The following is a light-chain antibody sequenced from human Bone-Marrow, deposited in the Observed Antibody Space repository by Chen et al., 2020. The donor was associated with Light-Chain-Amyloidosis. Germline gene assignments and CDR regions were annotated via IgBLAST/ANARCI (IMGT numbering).Light chain of an antibody. V-gene: IGLV3-25*03. Sequence: SYELTQPPSVSVSPAHTPRITCSGDDLPTKYAYWYQQKPGQAPVLVIHRDTERPSGISERFSGSSSGTTATLTISGVQAEDEADYHCQSADSSGTYEVIFGGGTKLTVL. J-gene: IGLJ2*01. CDR2: RDT. CDR3: QSADSSGTYEVI. CDR1: DLPTKY.